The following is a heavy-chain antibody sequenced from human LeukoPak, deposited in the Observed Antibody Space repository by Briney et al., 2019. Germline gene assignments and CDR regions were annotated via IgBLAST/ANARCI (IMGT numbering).Heavy chain of an antibody. V-gene: IGHV1-58*02. CDR3: AAEAAAAGRGGDAFDI. CDR2: IFVGSGNT. Sequence: SVKVSCKASGFTFTSSAMQWVRQARGQRLEWIGWIFVGSGNTNYAKKFQERVTITRDMSTSTAYMELSSLRSEDTAVYYCAAEAAAAGRGGDAFDIWGQGTMVTVSS. CDR1: GFTFTSSA. D-gene: IGHD6-13*01. J-gene: IGHJ3*02.